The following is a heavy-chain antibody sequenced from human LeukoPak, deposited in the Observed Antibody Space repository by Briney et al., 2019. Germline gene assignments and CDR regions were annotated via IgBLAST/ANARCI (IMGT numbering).Heavy chain of an antibody. CDR3: AREWLPRGAFDY. CDR2: ISAYNGNT. CDR1: GYTFTSYG. Sequence: ASVKVSCKASGYTFTSYGISWVRQAPGQGLEWMGWISAYNGNTNYAQKLQGRVTMTTDTSTSTAYMDLRSLRSDDTAVYYCAREWLPRGAFDYWGQGTLVTVSS. V-gene: IGHV1-18*01. J-gene: IGHJ4*02. D-gene: IGHD5-12*01.